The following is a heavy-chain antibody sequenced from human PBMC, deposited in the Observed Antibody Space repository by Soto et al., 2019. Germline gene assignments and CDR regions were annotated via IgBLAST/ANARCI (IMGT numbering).Heavy chain of an antibody. V-gene: IGHV1-18*01. Sequence: QVQLVQSGVEVKQPGASVKVSCKASGYTFTSYGMSWVRQAPGQGLEWMGWINTYKGNTNYAQKLQGRVTMTTDTSTSTAYMELRSLRSDDTAVYYCAARSGRDPYYFDYGGQGTLVTVSS. D-gene: IGHD1-26*01. CDR3: AARSGRDPYYFDY. CDR2: INTYKGNT. J-gene: IGHJ4*02. CDR1: GYTFTSYG.